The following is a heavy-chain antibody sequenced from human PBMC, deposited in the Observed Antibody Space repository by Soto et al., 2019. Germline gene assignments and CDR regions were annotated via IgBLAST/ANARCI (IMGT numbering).Heavy chain of an antibody. Sequence: GGSLRLSCAASGFTFSSYGMHWVRQAPGKGLEWVAVISYDGSNKYYADSVKGRFTISRDNSKNTLYLQMNSLRAEDTAVYYCAKNFGYSSGWYLGSLYYYYYGMDVWGQGTTVTVSS. V-gene: IGHV3-30*18. CDR1: GFTFSSYG. D-gene: IGHD6-19*01. J-gene: IGHJ6*02. CDR2: ISYDGSNK. CDR3: AKNFGYSSGWYLGSLYYYYYGMDV.